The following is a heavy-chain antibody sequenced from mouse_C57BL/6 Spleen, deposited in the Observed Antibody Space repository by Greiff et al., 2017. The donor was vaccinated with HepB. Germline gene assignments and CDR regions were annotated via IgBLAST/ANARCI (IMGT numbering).Heavy chain of an antibody. J-gene: IGHJ2*01. Sequence: EVKLMESGGDLVKPGGSLKLSCAAYGFTFSSYGMSWVRQTPDKRLEWVATISSGGSYTYYPDSVKGRFTISRDNAKNTLYLQMSSLKSEDTAMYYCARQGRDYVDYWGQGTTLTVSS. CDR2: ISSGGSYT. V-gene: IGHV5-6*01. CDR1: GFTFSSYG. CDR3: ARQGRDYVDY.